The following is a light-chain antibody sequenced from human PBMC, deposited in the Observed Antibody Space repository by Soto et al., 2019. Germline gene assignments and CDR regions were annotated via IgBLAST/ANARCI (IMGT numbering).Light chain of an antibody. CDR1: HDISNS. V-gene: IGKV1-27*01. Sequence: DIQMTKSPSSLSASVGDRVTITCRASHDISNSLAWYQQKPGQVPKLVIFAASTLQSGVPSRFSGSGSGTDFTLTINSLQPEDVAPYYCQKYNGAPPLFTFGPGTKVDIK. CDR2: AAS. CDR3: QKYNGAPPLFT. J-gene: IGKJ3*01.